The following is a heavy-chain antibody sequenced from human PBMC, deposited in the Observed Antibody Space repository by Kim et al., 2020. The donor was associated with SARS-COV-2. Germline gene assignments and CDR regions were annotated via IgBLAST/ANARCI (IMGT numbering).Heavy chain of an antibody. D-gene: IGHD1-20*01. Sequence: ASVKVSCKVSGYTLTELSMHWVRQAPGKGLEWMGGFDPEDGETIYAQKFQGRVTMTEDTSTDTAYMELSSLRYEDTAVYYCATDLNWNPREEYSVDYWGQGTLVTVSS. CDR1: GYTLTELS. V-gene: IGHV1-24*01. CDR3: ATDLNWNPREEYSVDY. J-gene: IGHJ4*02. CDR2: FDPEDGET.